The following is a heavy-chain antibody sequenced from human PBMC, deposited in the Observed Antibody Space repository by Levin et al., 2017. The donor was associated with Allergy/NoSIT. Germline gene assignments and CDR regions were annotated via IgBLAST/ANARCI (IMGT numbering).Heavy chain of an antibody. J-gene: IGHJ6*02. Sequence: GGSLRLSCAASGFTFSSYGMNWVRQAPGKGLEWVAFISDDGSNNYFLESVKGRFTISRDNSKNTLYLQMNSLRPDDTAVYYCAKQRNFGLGSNYGMDVWGQGTTVTVSS. D-gene: IGHD3-10*01. V-gene: IGHV3-30*18. CDR1: GFTFSSYG. CDR3: AKQRNFGLGSNYGMDV. CDR2: ISDDGSNN.